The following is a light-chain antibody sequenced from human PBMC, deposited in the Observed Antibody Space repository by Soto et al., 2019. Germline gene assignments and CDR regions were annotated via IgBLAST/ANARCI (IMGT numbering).Light chain of an antibody. CDR3: LQLHAYPRT. Sequence: DIQMTQSPSSLSDSVEDRVTITCRASEGIKNDLGWFQQKPGKAPKRLIYSASILQSGVPSRFSGSGSGAQFTLTINSLQPEDFATYYCLQLHAYPRTFGQGTKVEIK. CDR1: EGIKND. CDR2: SAS. J-gene: IGKJ1*01. V-gene: IGKV1-17*01.